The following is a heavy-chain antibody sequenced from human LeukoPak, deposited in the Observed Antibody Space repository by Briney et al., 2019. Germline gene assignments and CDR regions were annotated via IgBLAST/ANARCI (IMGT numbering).Heavy chain of an antibody. CDR1: GGSITTYY. CDR3: ASGYTYGFVFDY. V-gene: IGHV4-59*01. CDR2: IHYSGST. J-gene: IGHJ4*01. D-gene: IGHD5-18*01. Sequence: SETLSLTCTVSGGSITTYYWSWIRRPPGKGLEWIGYIHYSGSTSYSPSLKSRVTISGDTSKNQFSLKLSSVTAAGTAVYYCASGYTYGFVFDYWGQGALVTVSS.